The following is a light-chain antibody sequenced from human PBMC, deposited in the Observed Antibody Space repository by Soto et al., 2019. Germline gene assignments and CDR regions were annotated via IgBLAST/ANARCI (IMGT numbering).Light chain of an antibody. CDR1: QSVVYSY. V-gene: IGKV3-20*01. J-gene: IGKJ2*01. Sequence: VLTQSPGTLSLSAGERATLSCRASQSVVYSYLTWYQQKPGQAPRLLIYGASKRASGTPDRFSSSGSGTDFSLTISRLEPEDFAIYYCQQFGTSPYTFGRGTTLEIK. CDR2: GAS. CDR3: QQFGTSPYT.